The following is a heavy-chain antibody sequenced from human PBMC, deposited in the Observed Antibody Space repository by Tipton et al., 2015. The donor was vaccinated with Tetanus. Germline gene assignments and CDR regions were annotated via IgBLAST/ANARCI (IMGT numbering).Heavy chain of an antibody. V-gene: IGHV3-7*01. Sequence: SLRLSCAASGFSVANHWMSWVRQAPGKGLEWVANIKEDGSQKNYVDSVKGRFTISRDNAKNSVYLQMNSLRAEDTAVYYCARPEVGGDYWGQGTLVTVSS. CDR1: GFSVANHW. CDR2: IKEDGSQK. CDR3: ARPEVGGDY. D-gene: IGHD1-26*01. J-gene: IGHJ4*02.